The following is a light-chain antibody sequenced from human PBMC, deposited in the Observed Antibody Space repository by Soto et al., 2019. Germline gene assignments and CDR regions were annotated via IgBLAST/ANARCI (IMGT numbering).Light chain of an antibody. Sequence: EMVMTQSPATLSVSPGERATLSCRASQRVSSNLAWYQQKPGQAPRLLIYGASTRATGIPARFSGSGSGTEFTLTISSLQSEDFAVYYCQQYNSWPATFGQGTKVEIK. CDR1: QRVSSN. CDR2: GAS. J-gene: IGKJ1*01. V-gene: IGKV3-15*01. CDR3: QQYNSWPAT.